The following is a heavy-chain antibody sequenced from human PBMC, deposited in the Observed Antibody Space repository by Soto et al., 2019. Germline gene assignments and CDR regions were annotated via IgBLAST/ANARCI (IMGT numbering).Heavy chain of an antibody. CDR1: GFTFSSYG. D-gene: IGHD2-15*01. V-gene: IGHV3-30*18. Sequence: QVQLVESGGGVVQPGRSLRLSCAASGFTFSSYGMHWVRQAPGKGLEWVAVISYDGSNKYYADSVKGRFTISRDNSKNTRYLQMNSLRAEDTAVYYCAKDSHGYCSGGSCSDAFDIWGQGTMVTVSS. CDR2: ISYDGSNK. J-gene: IGHJ3*02. CDR3: AKDSHGYCSGGSCSDAFDI.